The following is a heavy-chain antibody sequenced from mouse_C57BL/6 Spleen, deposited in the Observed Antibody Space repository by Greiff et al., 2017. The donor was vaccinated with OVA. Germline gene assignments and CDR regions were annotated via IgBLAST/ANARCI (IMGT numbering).Heavy chain of an antibody. J-gene: IGHJ2*01. CDR1: GYSITSGYY. CDR3: ARGDYYGSSYFDY. CDR2: ISYDGSN. V-gene: IGHV3-6*01. Sequence: VQLKESGPGLVKPSQSLSLTCSVSGYSITSGYYWNWIRQFPGNKLEWMGYISYDGSNNYNPSLKNRISITRDTAKNQFFLKFNSVTTEDTATXYCARGDYYGSSYFDYWGQGTTLTVSS. D-gene: IGHD1-1*01.